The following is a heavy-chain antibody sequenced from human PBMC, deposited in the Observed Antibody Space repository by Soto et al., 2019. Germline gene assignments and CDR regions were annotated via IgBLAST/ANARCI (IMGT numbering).Heavy chain of an antibody. CDR1: GASIIAEHG. CDR3: ARGFGWYAMDH. Sequence: QMQLEESGPGLVKPSETLSLTCAVSGASIIAEHGWTWVRQTPGKGLEWIGEIHHSGITRTNPSLMNRVTMSVDKARNHFFLNLSSVTAAATAVYYCARGFGWYAMDHWGQGTLVIV. CDR2: IHHSGIT. D-gene: IGHD6-19*01. V-gene: IGHV4-4*02. J-gene: IGHJ4*03.